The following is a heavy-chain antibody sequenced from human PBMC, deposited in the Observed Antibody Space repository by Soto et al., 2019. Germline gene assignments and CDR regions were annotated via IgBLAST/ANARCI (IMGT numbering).Heavy chain of an antibody. V-gene: IGHV3-23*01. CDR3: AKSSPYYYDSSGYFYAFDI. CDR1: GFTFSSYA. D-gene: IGHD3-22*01. J-gene: IGHJ3*02. Sequence: EVKLLESGGGLVQPGGSLRRSCAASGFTFSSYAMSWVRQAPGKGLEWVSAISGSGGSTYYADSVKGRFTISRDNSKNTLYLQMNSLRAEDTAVYYCAKSSPYYYDSSGYFYAFDIWGQGTMVTVSS. CDR2: ISGSGGST.